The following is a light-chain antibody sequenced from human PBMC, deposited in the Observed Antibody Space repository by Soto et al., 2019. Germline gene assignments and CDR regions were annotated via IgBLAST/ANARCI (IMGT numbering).Light chain of an antibody. CDR1: QDISNF. CDR2: GAS. Sequence: DIQMTQSPSSLSASVGDRVTITCRASQDISNFLVWFPQKPGKVPNLLIYGASTLQSGVPSRFSGSGSGTDFTLTISSLQADDVATYFCQKYNSAPFTFGPGTTVDIK. V-gene: IGKV1-27*01. CDR3: QKYNSAPFT. J-gene: IGKJ3*01.